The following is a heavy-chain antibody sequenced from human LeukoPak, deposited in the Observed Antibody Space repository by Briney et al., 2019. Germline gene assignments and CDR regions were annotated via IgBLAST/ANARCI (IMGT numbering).Heavy chain of an antibody. CDR3: ARDKSGSLDF. Sequence: PSQTLSLTCSVSGDSVTSHGWSWVRQPPGKGLEWIGYVYASGINSDNCNPSLKSRVTIPVDTSRNQFSLRLNSVTAADTAIYYCARDKSGSLDFWGQGTLVTVSS. J-gene: IGHJ4*02. D-gene: IGHD3-10*01. CDR2: VYASGIN. CDR1: GDSVTSHG. V-gene: IGHV4-59*02.